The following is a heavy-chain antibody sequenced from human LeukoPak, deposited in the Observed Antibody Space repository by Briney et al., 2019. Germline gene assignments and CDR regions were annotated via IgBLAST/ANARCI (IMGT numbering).Heavy chain of an antibody. CDR2: INPNSGGT. CDR1: GYTFTGYY. V-gene: IGHV1-2*02. Sequence: ASVKVSCKASGYTFTGYYTHWVRQALGQGLEWMGWINPNSGGTNYAQKFQGRVTMTRDTSISTAYMELSRLRSDDTAVYYCALVGPLWGDAFDIWGQGSLVAVSS. D-gene: IGHD1-26*01. CDR3: ALVGPLWGDAFDI. J-gene: IGHJ4*02.